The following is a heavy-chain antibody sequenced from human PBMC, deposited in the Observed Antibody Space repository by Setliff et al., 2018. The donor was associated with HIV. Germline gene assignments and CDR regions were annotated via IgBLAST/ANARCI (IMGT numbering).Heavy chain of an antibody. Sequence: ASVKVSCKVSGYTLSELSMHWVRQAPGEGLEWMGGFDPEDGETIYAEKFQGRVTMTEDTSADTAYMELSNLRSEDTAVYYCATYGESGGWSRGFDYWGQGTLVTVSS. D-gene: IGHD3-10*01. CDR3: ATYGESGGWSRGFDY. J-gene: IGHJ4*02. CDR2: FDPEDGET. V-gene: IGHV1-24*01. CDR1: GYTLSELS.